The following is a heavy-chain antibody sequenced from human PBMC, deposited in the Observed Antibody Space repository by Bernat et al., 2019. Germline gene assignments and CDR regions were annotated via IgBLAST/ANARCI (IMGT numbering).Heavy chain of an antibody. Sequence: QVQLQESGPGLVKPSETLSLTCAVSGYSISSGYYWGWIRQPPGKGLEWIGSIYHSGSTYYNPSLKSRVTISVDTSKNQFSLKLSSVTAADTAVYYCARVGRVGELSLLGVDYWGQGTLVTVSS. CDR3: ARVGRVGELSLLGVDY. D-gene: IGHD3-16*02. J-gene: IGHJ4*02. CDR2: IYHSGST. V-gene: IGHV4-38-2*01. CDR1: GYSISSGYY.